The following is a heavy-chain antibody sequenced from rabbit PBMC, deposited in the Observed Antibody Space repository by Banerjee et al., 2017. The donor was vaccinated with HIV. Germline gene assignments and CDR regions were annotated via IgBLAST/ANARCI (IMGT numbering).Heavy chain of an antibody. Sequence: QEQLVESGGGLVQPGGSLKLSCKASGFDFSSYGVRWVRQAPGKGLEWIGYIDPIFGITYFANWVNGRFTISSHNAQNTLFLQLNSLTAADTATYFCVREVAARFSLWGQGTLVTVS. CDR3: VREVAARFSL. CDR1: GFDFSSYG. CDR2: IDPIFGIT. D-gene: IGHD4-1*01. J-gene: IGHJ4*01. V-gene: IGHV1S47*01.